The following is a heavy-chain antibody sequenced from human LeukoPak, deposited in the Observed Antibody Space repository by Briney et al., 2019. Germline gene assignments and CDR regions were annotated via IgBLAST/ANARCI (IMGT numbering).Heavy chain of an antibody. V-gene: IGHV1-69*13. D-gene: IGHD3-22*01. J-gene: IGHJ4*02. CDR1: GGTFSSYA. CDR2: IIPIFGTA. Sequence: RASVKVSCKASGGTFSSYAISWVRQAPGQGLEWMGGIIPIFGTANYAQKFQGRVTITADESTSTAYMELRSLRSDDTAVYYCARMGAAYYYDSSGYGLDYWGQGTLVTVSS. CDR3: ARMGAAYYYDSSGYGLDY.